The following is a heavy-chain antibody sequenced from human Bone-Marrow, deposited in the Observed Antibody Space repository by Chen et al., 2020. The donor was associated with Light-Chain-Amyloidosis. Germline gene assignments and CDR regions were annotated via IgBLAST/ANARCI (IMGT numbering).Heavy chain of an antibody. CDR2: IKEDGSEK. D-gene: IGHD3-16*01. Sequence: EVQLVESGGGLVQAGGSLRLSCAASGFTFSRYWMSWVRQAPGKGLEWVTNIKEDGSEKYYVDSVKGRFTISRDNAKNSVYLQMNSLKDADTALYYCASYNGGAALNIWGQGTMVTVSS. V-gene: IGHV3-7*01. CDR3: ASYNGGAALNI. CDR1: GFTFSRYW. J-gene: IGHJ3*02.